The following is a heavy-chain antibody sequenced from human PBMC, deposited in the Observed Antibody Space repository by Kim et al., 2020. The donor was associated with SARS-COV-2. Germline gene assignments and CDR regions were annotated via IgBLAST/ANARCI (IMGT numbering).Heavy chain of an antibody. Sequence: GGSLRLSCAASGFTFSSYAMSWVRQAPGKGLEWVSAISGSGGSTYYADSVKGRFTISRDNSKNTLYLQMNSLRAEDTAVYYCAKDHYYDSSGPGAYWGQGTLVTVSS. CDR3: AKDHYYDSSGPGAY. CDR1: GFTFSSYA. J-gene: IGHJ4*02. D-gene: IGHD3-22*01. V-gene: IGHV3-23*01. CDR2: ISGSGGST.